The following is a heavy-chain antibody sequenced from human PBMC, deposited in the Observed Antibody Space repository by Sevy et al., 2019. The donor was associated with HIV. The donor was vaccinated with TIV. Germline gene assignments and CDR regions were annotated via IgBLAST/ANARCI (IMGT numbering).Heavy chain of an antibody. J-gene: IGHJ6*02. Sequence: GGSLRLSCAASGFTFSNSWMHWVRQVPGKGLVWVSYINSDGSTTTYADSVKGRFTISRDNAKNTVYLQMNRLRAEDTAVYYWARDSSYALDVWGQGTTVTVSS. CDR3: ARDSSYALDV. V-gene: IGHV3-74*03. CDR2: INSDGSTT. CDR1: GFTFSNSW.